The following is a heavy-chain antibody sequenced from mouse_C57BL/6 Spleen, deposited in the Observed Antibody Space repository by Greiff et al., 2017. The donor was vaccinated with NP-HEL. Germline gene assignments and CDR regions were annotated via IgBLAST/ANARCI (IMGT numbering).Heavy chain of an antibody. D-gene: IGHD1-1*01. CDR2: IYPRSGNT. CDR1: GYTFTSYG. Sequence: QVQLQQSGAELARPGASVKLSCKASGYTFTSYGISWVKQRTGQGLEWIGEIYPRSGNTYYNEKFKGKATLTADKSSSTAYMELRSLTSEDSAVYFCARGGGSSYELAYWGQGTLVTVSA. V-gene: IGHV1-81*01. J-gene: IGHJ3*01. CDR3: ARGGGSSYELAY.